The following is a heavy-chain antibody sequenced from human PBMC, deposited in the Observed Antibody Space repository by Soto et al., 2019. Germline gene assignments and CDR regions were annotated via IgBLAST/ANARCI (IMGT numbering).Heavy chain of an antibody. CDR3: AKGRYDSSGYYDY. Sequence: GGSLTLSCAASGFTFSSYAMSWVRQAPGKGLEWVSAISGSGGSTYYADSVKGRFTISRDNSKNTLYLQMNSLRAEDTAVYYCAKGRYDSSGYYDYWGQGTLVTVSS. CDR1: GFTFSSYA. D-gene: IGHD3-22*01. V-gene: IGHV3-23*01. CDR2: ISGSGGST. J-gene: IGHJ4*02.